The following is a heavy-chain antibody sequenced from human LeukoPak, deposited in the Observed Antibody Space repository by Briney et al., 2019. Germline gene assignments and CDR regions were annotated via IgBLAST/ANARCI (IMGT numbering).Heavy chain of an antibody. J-gene: IGHJ4*02. CDR2: ISSSSSYI. V-gene: IGHV3-21*01. CDR1: GFTFSSYS. D-gene: IGHD5-18*01. Sequence: GGSLRLSRAASGFTFSSYSMNWVRQAPGKGLEWVSSISSSSSYIYYADSVKGRFTISRDNAKNSLYLQMNSLRAEDTAVYYCAKGNTAMADFDYWGQGTLVTVSS. CDR3: AKGNTAMADFDY.